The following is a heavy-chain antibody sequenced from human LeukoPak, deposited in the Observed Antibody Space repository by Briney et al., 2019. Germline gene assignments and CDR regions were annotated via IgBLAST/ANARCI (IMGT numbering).Heavy chain of an antibody. D-gene: IGHD2-15*01. CDR3: ARVSCSGGSCPFGSWFDP. J-gene: IGHJ5*02. CDR2: TYYSGST. Sequence: SETLSLTCTVSGGSITSSSYYWGWIRQPPGKVLEWSGSTYYSGSTYYNPSLKSRITISVDTSKTQSSLKLISVTAADTAVYYCARVSCSGGSCPFGSWFDPWGQGTLVTVSS. CDR1: GGSITSSSYY. V-gene: IGHV4-39*01.